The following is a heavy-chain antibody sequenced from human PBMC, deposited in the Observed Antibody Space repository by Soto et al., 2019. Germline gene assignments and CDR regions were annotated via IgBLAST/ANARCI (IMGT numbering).Heavy chain of an antibody. CDR2: IYYSGRT. V-gene: IGHV4-39*01. D-gene: IGHD2-15*01. Sequence: SETLSLTCIVSGGSFSSNSHYWGWIRRPPGKGLEWIGSIYYSGRTYYNPSLKSRVTISVDTSKNQFSLRLSSVTAADTAVYYCARLDCNGGSCFNGVFFNGMDVWGQGTTVTVSS. CDR1: GGSFSSNSHY. J-gene: IGHJ6*02. CDR3: ARLDCNGGSCFNGVFFNGMDV.